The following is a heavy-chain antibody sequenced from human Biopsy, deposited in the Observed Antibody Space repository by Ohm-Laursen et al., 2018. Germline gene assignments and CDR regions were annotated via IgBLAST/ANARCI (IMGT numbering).Heavy chain of an antibody. CDR1: GDSVTKYY. J-gene: IGHJ2*01. V-gene: IGHV3-30*03. CDR3: ARDGKRWDYSTYFSWHFDL. D-gene: IGHD4-11*01. CDR2: ISYDGSGE. Sequence: LSLTCAVSGDSVTKYYWSWIRQAPGKGLEWVAVISYDGSGEYYADSLQGRFIISRDNPKNTVDLQMNSLRAEDTAVYFCARDGKRWDYSTYFSWHFDLWGRGTLVTVSS.